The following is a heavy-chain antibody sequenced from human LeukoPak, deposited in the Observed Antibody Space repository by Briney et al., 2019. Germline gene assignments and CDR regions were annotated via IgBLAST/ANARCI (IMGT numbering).Heavy chain of an antibody. Sequence: PGRSLRLSCAASGFTFSSYAMHWVRQAPGKGLEWVAVISYDGSNKYYADSVKGRFTISRDNSKNTLYLQMNSLRAEDTAVYYCARDGHYYYDSSGYQDYRGQGTLVTVSS. V-gene: IGHV3-30-3*01. CDR1: GFTFSSYA. CDR2: ISYDGSNK. CDR3: ARDGHYYYDSSGYQDY. J-gene: IGHJ4*02. D-gene: IGHD3-22*01.